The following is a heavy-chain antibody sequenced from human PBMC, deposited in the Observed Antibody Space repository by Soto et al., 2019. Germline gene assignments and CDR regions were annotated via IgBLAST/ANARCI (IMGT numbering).Heavy chain of an antibody. CDR1: GFTFNNYA. CDR2: ITGSGSDT. D-gene: IGHD4-4*01. J-gene: IGHJ4*02. Sequence: PGGSLRLSCAASGFTFNNYAMGWVRQAPGKGLEWVSAITGSGSDTYYLDSVKGRFTISRDNSKNTLYLQINGLRAEDTAIYYCAKLGSSNWSPQYYFDYWGQGTLVTVSS. V-gene: IGHV3-23*01. CDR3: AKLGSSNWSPQYYFDY.